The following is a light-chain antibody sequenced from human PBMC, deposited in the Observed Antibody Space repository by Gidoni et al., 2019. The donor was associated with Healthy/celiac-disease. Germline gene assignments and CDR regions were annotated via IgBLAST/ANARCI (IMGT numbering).Light chain of an antibody. CDR2: AAS. Sequence: DRQMTQSPSSLSASVGDRATITCRASQSISSYLNWYQQKPGKAPKLLIYAASSLQSGVPSRFSGSRAGTDLTLCISTLQHADFATYYHQQSNSTLWTFGQGTKVEIK. CDR3: QQSNSTLWT. CDR1: QSISSY. V-gene: IGKV1-39*01. J-gene: IGKJ1*01.